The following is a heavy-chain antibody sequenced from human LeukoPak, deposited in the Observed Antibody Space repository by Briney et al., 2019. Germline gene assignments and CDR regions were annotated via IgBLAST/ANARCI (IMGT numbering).Heavy chain of an antibody. V-gene: IGHV4-61*02. D-gene: IGHD1/OR15-1a*01. J-gene: IGHJ4*02. CDR2: IYTSGST. CDR3: ATIAGGTFVS. CDR1: GGSISSGSYY. Sequence: SQTLSLTCTVSGGSISSGSYYWSWIRQPAGKGLEWIGRIYTSGSTNYNPSLKCRVTMSVDTSKNHFSLKLSSVTAADTAVYYCATIAGGTFVSWGQGTLVTVSS.